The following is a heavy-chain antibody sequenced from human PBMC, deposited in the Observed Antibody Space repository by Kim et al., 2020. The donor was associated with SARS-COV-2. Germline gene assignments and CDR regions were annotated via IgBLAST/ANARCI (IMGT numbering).Heavy chain of an antibody. D-gene: IGHD3-10*01. Sequence: ASVKVSCKASGYTFTSYGISWVRQAPGQGLEWMGWISAYNGNTHYAQKLQGRVTMTTDTSTSTAYMELRSLRSDDTAVYYCARDTGDYYGSGSRYYGMDVWGQGTTVTVSS. CDR2: ISAYNGNT. V-gene: IGHV1-18*01. CDR1: GYTFTSYG. J-gene: IGHJ6*02. CDR3: ARDTGDYYGSGSRYYGMDV.